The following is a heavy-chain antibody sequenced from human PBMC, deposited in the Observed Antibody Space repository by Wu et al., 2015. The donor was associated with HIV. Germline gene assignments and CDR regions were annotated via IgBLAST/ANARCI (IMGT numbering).Heavy chain of an antibody. Sequence: QVQLVQSGAEVKKPGSSVRVSCKASGGNFKNYAINWVRQAPGQGLEWTGGIIPIFGTATYAQTFQGRATITSDESTSTAYMEVTGLTSEDTAVYYCARGFSSTWYDYFDLWGQGTLVSVSS. CDR3: ARGFSSTWYDYFDL. J-gene: IGHJ4*02. CDR1: GGNFKNYA. CDR2: IIPIFGTA. V-gene: IGHV1-69*13. D-gene: IGHD6-13*01.